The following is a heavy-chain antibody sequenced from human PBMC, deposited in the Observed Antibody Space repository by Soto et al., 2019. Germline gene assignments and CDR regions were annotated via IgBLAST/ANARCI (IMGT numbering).Heavy chain of an antibody. CDR2: IYYSGST. CDR3: AAGKGVDAFDI. J-gene: IGHJ3*02. D-gene: IGHD6-13*01. V-gene: IGHV4-61*01. CDR1: GGSVSSGSYY. Sequence: SETLSLTCTVSGGSVSSGSYYWSWIRQPPGKGLEWIGYIYYSGSTNYNPSLKSRVTISVDTSKNQFSLKLSSVTAADTAVYYCAAGKGVDAFDIWGQGTMVTVSS.